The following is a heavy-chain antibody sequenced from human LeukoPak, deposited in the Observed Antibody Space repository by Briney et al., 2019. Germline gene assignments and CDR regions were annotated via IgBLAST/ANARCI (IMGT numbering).Heavy chain of an antibody. J-gene: IGHJ4*02. D-gene: IGHD5-18*01. CDR3: ARDSEPYSYGSHATLDY. CDR1: GGTFSSYA. V-gene: IGHV1-69*04. Sequence: SVKVSCKASGGTFSSYAMSWVRQAPGQGLEWMGRIIPILGIANYAQKFQGRVTITADKSTSTAYMELSSLRSEDTAVYYCARDSEPYSYGSHATLDYWGQGTLVTVSS. CDR2: IIPILGIA.